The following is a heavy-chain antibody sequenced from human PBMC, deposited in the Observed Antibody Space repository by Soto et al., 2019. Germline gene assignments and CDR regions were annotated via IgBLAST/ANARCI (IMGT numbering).Heavy chain of an antibody. CDR2: MYPGDSDT. Sequence: ESLKISCRGSGYDFNTNWFGWVRQLPGRGLEWVGIMYPGDSDTRYNPSLQGHVTLSVDVTVSTAFLQWRSLETSDTGMYFCARLPRDCNKTSCYYADHWDQGTQFTVSS. V-gene: IGHV5-51*01. D-gene: IGHD3-3*01. CDR1: GYDFNTNW. J-gene: IGHJ4*02. CDR3: ARLPRDCNKTSCYYADH.